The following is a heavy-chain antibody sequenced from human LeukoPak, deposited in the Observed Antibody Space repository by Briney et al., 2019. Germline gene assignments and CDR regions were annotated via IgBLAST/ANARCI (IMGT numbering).Heavy chain of an antibody. Sequence: PGVSLRLSCAASGFTFSSYWMSWVRQTPGKGLEWVANTKEDGSQKYYVDSVKGRFTISRDNAKNSLYLQMNSLRVEDTAVYYCARSKAYAAKRGFDSWGQGTLVTVSS. CDR1: GFTFSSYW. J-gene: IGHJ4*02. CDR3: ARSKAYAAKRGFDS. D-gene: IGHD1-1*01. CDR2: TKEDGSQK. V-gene: IGHV3-7*01.